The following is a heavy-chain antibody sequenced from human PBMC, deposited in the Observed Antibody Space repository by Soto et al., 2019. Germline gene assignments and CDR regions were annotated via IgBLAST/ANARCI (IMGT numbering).Heavy chain of an antibody. V-gene: IGHV1-18*04. J-gene: IGHJ4*02. CDR2: ITVNSGNT. CDR1: GYSFISYG. D-gene: IGHD1-26*01. CDR3: GRGLGGSCYYFDY. Sequence: GASVKVSCKASGYSFISYGIGWVRQAPGQGLEWMGWITVNSGNTNYPQKFQGRVTMTTDTSTSTAYMELRSLTSDDTAIYYCGRGLGGSCYYFDYWGPGTLVTVSS.